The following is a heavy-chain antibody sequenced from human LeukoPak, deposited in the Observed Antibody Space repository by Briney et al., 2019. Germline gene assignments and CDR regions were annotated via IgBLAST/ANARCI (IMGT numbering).Heavy chain of an antibody. Sequence: ASVKVSCKASGYTFTSYGISWVRQAPGQGLEWMGWISAYKGNTNYAQKLQGRVTMTTDTSTSTAYMELRSLRSDDTAVYYCARDFSMLWFGEEETPSWYFDLWGRGTLVTVSS. CDR2: ISAYKGNT. J-gene: IGHJ2*01. V-gene: IGHV1-18*01. CDR1: GYTFTSYG. D-gene: IGHD3-10*01. CDR3: ARDFSMLWFGEEETPSWYFDL.